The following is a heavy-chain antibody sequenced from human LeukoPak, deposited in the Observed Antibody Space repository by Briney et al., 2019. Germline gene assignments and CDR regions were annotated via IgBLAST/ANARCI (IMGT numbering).Heavy chain of an antibody. CDR2: IHTSGST. V-gene: IGHV4-4*07. CDR1: GGSISTYY. D-gene: IGHD6-6*01. J-gene: IGHJ4*02. Sequence: PSETLSLTXTVSGGSISTYYWSWIRQPAGKGLEWIGRIHTSGSTDYNPSLESRVTMSVDTSRNQFSLKLSSVTAADTAVYYCAREGSMTARPFVSIDYWGQGTLVTVSS. CDR3: AREGSMTARPFVSIDY.